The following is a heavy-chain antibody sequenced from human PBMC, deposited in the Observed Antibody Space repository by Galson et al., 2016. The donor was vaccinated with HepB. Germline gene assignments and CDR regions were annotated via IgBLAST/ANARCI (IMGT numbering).Heavy chain of an antibody. CDR2: VSDTGGAT. CDR1: GFTFSSYA. Sequence: SLRLSCAASGFTFSSYALSWVRQAPGQGLEWVAFVSDTGGATYYADSVKGRFTIYRDNSNNTLYLQMTSLRAEDTAIYYCAKIEAGRLHHIDHWGQGALVTVSS. J-gene: IGHJ4*02. CDR3: AKIEAGRLHHIDH. V-gene: IGHV3-23*01. D-gene: IGHD5-18*01.